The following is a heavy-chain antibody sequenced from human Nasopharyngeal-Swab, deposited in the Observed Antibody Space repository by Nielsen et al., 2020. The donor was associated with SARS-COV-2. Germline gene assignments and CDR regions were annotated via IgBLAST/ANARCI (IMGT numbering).Heavy chain of an antibody. J-gene: IGHJ6*02. CDR3: ARERRIVATILSDYYYGMDA. Sequence: ASVKVSCKASGYTFTGYYMHWVRQAPGQGLEWMGWINPNSGGTNYAQKFQGWVTMTRDTSISTAYMELSRLRSDDTAVYYCARERRIVATILSDYYYGMDAWGQGTTVTVSS. CDR1: GYTFTGYY. CDR2: INPNSGGT. D-gene: IGHD5-12*01. V-gene: IGHV1-2*04.